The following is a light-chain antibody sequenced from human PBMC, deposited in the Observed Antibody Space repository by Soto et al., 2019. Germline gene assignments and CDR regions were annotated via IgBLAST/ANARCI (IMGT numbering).Light chain of an antibody. V-gene: IGLV3-1*01. CDR2: QDS. J-gene: IGLJ2*01. CDR1: KLGDKY. Sequence: SYELTQPPSVSVSPGQTANITCSGDKLGDKYACWYQQKPGQSPVLVIYQDSKRPSGSPERFSGSNSGNTATLTISGTQAMDEADYYCQAWDSSTAVFGGGTKLTVL. CDR3: QAWDSSTAV.